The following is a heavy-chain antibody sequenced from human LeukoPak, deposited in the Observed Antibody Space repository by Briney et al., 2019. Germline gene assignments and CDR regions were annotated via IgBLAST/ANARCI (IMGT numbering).Heavy chain of an antibody. CDR2: ISGSGGST. CDR1: GFTFSSYA. J-gene: IGHJ4*02. Sequence: GGSLRLSCAASGFTFSSYAMSWVRQAPGKGLEWVSAISGSGGSTYYADSVKGRFTISRDNSKNTLYLQMNSLRAEDTAVYYCAKAPVTTCRGAFCYPFDYWGLGTLVTVSS. D-gene: IGHD2-15*01. V-gene: IGHV3-23*01. CDR3: AKAPVTTCRGAFCYPFDY.